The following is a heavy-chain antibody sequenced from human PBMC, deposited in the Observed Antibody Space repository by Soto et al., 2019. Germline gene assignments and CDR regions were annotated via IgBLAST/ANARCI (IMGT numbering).Heavy chain of an antibody. CDR1: GYTFTSYD. D-gene: IGHD3-10*01. CDR3: AIVIMVRGVTPVGY. J-gene: IGHJ4*02. V-gene: IGHV1-8*01. Sequence: ASVKVSCKASGYTFTSYDINWVRQATGQGLEWMGWMNPNSGNTGYAQKFQGRVTMTRNTSISTAYMELSSLRSEDTAVYYCAIVIMVRGVTPVGYWCQGILVTVS. CDR2: MNPNSGNT.